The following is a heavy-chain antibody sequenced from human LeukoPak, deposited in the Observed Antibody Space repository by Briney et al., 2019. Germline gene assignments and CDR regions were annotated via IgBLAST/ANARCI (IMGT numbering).Heavy chain of an antibody. CDR1: GFTFSRHW. V-gene: IGHV3-33*08. J-gene: IGHJ3*02. Sequence: PGGSLRLSCAASGFTFSRHWMHWVRQAPGKGLEWVAVIWFDGSIKYYADSVKGRFTISRDNSKNTLYLQMNSLRAEDTAVYYCARAVGPFDIWGQGTIVIVSS. CDR2: IWFDGSIK. CDR3: ARAVGPFDI.